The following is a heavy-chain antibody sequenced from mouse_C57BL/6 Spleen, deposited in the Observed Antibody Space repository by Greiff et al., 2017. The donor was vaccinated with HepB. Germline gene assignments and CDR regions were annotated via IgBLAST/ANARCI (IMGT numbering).Heavy chain of an antibody. Sequence: VQLQQSGAELARPGASVKLSCKASGYTFTSYGISWVKQRTGQGLEWIGEIYPRSGNTYYNEKFKGKATLTADKSSSTAYMELRSLTSEDSAVYFCAFYYDYDEGIDYWGQGTTLTVSS. CDR2: IYPRSGNT. J-gene: IGHJ2*01. D-gene: IGHD2-4*01. CDR3: AFYYDYDEGIDY. CDR1: GYTFTSYG. V-gene: IGHV1-81*01.